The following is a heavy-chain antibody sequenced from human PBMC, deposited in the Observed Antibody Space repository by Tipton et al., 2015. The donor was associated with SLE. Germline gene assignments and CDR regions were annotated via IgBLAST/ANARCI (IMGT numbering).Heavy chain of an antibody. CDR1: GGSFSGYF. V-gene: IGHV4-34*01. J-gene: IGHJ5*02. Sequence: TLSLTCAVYGGSFSGYFWSWIRQLPDKGLEWIGEINHSGTTNCNPSLKSRVTISVDTSKNQFSLKLRSVTAADTAVYYCARGGVVPAAIGEAESPLGSFDPWGQGTLVTVSS. CDR2: INHSGTT. D-gene: IGHD2-2*01. CDR3: ARGGVVPAAIGEAESPLGSFDP.